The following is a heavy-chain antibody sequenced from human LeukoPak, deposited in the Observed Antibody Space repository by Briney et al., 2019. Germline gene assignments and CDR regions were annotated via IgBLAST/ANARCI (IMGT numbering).Heavy chain of an antibody. CDR2: VYDNGNS. V-gene: IGHV4-59*01. Sequence: PSETLSLTCSASGGSMRHSYWTWIRQTPEKGLEWIGYVYDNGNSNSRSSLRSQVSMSVDTSKNEFSLKLSSVTAADTAVYFCARGSRYKPDFFDDWGLGTPVTVSS. CDR3: ARGSRYKPDFFDD. J-gene: IGHJ4*02. CDR1: GGSMRHSY. D-gene: IGHD3-3*01.